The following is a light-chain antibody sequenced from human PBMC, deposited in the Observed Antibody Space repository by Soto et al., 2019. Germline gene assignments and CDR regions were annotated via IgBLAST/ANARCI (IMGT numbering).Light chain of an antibody. J-gene: IGLJ2*01. Sequence: QSALTQPASVSGSPGQSITISCTGTSSDVGGYNYVSWYQQHPGKAPKLMIYEVSNRPSGVSNRFSGSKSGTTASLTISGLQAEDGAEYYCSSYTSSSTVVFGGGTKVTVL. CDR1: SSDVGGYNY. CDR2: EVS. V-gene: IGLV2-14*01. CDR3: SSYTSSSTVV.